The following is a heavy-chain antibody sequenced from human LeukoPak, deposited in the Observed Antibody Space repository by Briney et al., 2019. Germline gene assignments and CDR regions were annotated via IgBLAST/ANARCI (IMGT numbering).Heavy chain of an antibody. CDR1: GGTFSSYA. CDR2: IIPIFGTA. J-gene: IGHJ5*02. D-gene: IGHD4-17*01. Sequence: SVKVSCKASGGTFSSYAICWVRQAPGQGLEWMGGIIPIFGTANYAQKFQGRVTITTDESTSTAYMELSSLRSEDTAVYYCARDRGSTVTTRQPLGFDPWGQGTLVTVSS. V-gene: IGHV1-69*05. CDR3: ARDRGSTVTTRQPLGFDP.